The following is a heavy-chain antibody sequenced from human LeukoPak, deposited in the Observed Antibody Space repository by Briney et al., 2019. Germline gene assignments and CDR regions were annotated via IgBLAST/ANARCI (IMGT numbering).Heavy chain of an antibody. CDR1: GGSFSGYY. J-gene: IGHJ4*02. Sequence: SETLCLTCAVYGGSFSGYYWSWIRQPPGKGLEWIGEINHSGSTNYNPSLKSRVTISVDTSKNQFSLKLSSVTAADTAVYYCARGRGLMAAAGMGYYFDYWGQGTLVTVSS. V-gene: IGHV4-34*01. D-gene: IGHD6-13*01. CDR2: INHSGST. CDR3: ARGRGLMAAAGMGYYFDY.